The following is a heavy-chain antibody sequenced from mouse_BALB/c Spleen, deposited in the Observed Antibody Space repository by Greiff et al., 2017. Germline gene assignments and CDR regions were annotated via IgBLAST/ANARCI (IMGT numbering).Heavy chain of an antibody. CDR3: ARGGRMITGAMDY. CDR2: ISSGGST. V-gene: IGHV5-6-5*01. J-gene: IGHJ4*01. Sequence: EVQLVESGGGLVKPGGSLKLSCAASGFTFSSYAMSWVRQTPEKRLEWVASISSGGSTYYPDSVKGRFTISRDNARNILYLQMSSLRSEDTAMYYCARGGRMITGAMDYWGQGTSVTVSS. D-gene: IGHD2-4*01. CDR1: GFTFSSYA.